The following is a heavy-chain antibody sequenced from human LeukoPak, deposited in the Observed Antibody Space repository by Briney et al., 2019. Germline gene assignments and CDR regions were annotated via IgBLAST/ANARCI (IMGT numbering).Heavy chain of an antibody. CDR2: FYHSGST. V-gene: IGHV4-38-2*02. CDR3: ARASYSDYVVNY. J-gene: IGHJ4*02. Sequence: SETLSLTCTVSGYSLSSGFYWGWIRQPPGKGLEWVGTFYHSGSTHYNPSLKSRVTISVDTSKNQFSLRLSSVTVADTAVYFCARASYSDYVVNYWGQGILVTVSS. CDR1: GYSLSSGFY. D-gene: IGHD4-11*01.